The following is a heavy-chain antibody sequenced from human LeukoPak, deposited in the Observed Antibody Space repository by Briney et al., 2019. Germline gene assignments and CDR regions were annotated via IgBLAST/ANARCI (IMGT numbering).Heavy chain of an antibody. V-gene: IGHV5-10-1*01. CDR2: IDPTDSYT. CDR3: AAGGGY. D-gene: IGHD3-16*01. Sequence: GESLKISCQGSGYSFTNYCISWVRQFPGKGLEWMGRIDPTDSYTNYSPSFQGHVTISADKSINTAYMQWSSLKASDSAFYYCAAGGGYWGQGTLVTVSS. CDR1: GYSFTNYC. J-gene: IGHJ4*02.